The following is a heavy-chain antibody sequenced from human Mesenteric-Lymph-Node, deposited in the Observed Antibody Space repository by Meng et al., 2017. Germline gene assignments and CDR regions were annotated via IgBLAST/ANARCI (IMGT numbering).Heavy chain of an antibody. CDR1: GGSISSSSYY. CDR3: ATIYSSSWSGEWYFDY. CDR2: IYYSGST. V-gene: IGHV4-39*07. D-gene: IGHD6-13*01. Sequence: SETLSLTCTVSGGSISSSSYYWGWIRQPPGKGLEWIGSIYYSGSTYYNPSLKSRVTISVDTSKNQFSLKLSSVTAADTAVYYCATIYSSSWSGEWYFDYWGQGTLVTVSS. J-gene: IGHJ4*02.